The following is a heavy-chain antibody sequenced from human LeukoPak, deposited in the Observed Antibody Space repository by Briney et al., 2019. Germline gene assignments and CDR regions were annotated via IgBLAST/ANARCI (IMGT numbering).Heavy chain of an antibody. V-gene: IGHV4-34*01. Sequence: KTSETLSLTCAVYGGSFSGYYWSWIRQPPGKGLEWIGEINHSGSTNYNPSLKSRVTISVDTSKNQSSLKLSSVTAADTAVYYCARGPGGHLPYWGQGTLVTVSS. CDR2: INHSGST. J-gene: IGHJ4*02. CDR3: ARGPGGHLPY. D-gene: IGHD2-15*01. CDR1: GGSFSGYY.